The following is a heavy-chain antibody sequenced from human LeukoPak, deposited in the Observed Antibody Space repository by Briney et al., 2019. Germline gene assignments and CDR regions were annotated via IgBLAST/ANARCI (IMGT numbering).Heavy chain of an antibody. CDR3: ARDWPTVITDY. Sequence: ASVKVSCKTSGYTFTTHGISWVRQAPGQGLEWMGWISTRKGDTNYAQKFKGRLTMTTDRSTSTAYMELRSLSSDDTAVYYCARDWPTVITDYWGQGTLVTVSS. J-gene: IGHJ4*02. D-gene: IGHD4-11*01. V-gene: IGHV1-18*01. CDR1: GYTFTTHG. CDR2: ISTRKGDT.